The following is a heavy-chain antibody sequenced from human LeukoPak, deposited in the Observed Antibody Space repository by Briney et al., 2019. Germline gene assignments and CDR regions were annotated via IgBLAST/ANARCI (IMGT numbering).Heavy chain of an antibody. V-gene: IGHV4-34*01. Sequence: SDTLSLTCAVYVGSFSGYYWSCIRRPPGKALEWISEINHSGSTNYNPSLKSRGTISIDTSKTQFSLKLSSVSAAGTDVYYCARVRITIFTERTKYNWFDPWGQGTLVTVSS. CDR2: INHSGST. CDR3: ARVRITIFTERTKYNWFDP. D-gene: IGHD3-3*01. J-gene: IGHJ5*02. CDR1: VGSFSGYY.